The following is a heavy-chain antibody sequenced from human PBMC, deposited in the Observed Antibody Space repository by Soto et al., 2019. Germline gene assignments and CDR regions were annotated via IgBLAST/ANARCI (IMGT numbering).Heavy chain of an antibody. CDR1: GFTFSSSW. CDR2: INSDGSST. D-gene: IGHD3-3*01. CDR3: ARVLADFWSGSWYLFSDYGMDV. Sequence: LRLSFAAPGFTFSSSWMHWVRQAPWKVLVWVSRINSDGSSTSYADSVKGRFTISRDNAKNTLYLQMNSLRAEDTAVYYCARVLADFWSGSWYLFSDYGMDVWGHGTTVAVSS. J-gene: IGHJ6*01. V-gene: IGHV3-74*01.